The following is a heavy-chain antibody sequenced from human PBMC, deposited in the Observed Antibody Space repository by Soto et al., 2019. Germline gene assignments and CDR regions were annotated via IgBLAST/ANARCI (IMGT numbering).Heavy chain of an antibody. CDR2: IYWDDDK. J-gene: IGHJ4*02. Sequence: SGPTLLKPTQTLTLTCTFSGFSLSTSGVGVGWIRQPPGKALEWLALIYWDDDKRYSPSLKSRLTITKDTSKNQVVLTMTNIDPVDTSTYYCAHRGWGGGYFDYWGQGTLVTVSS. D-gene: IGHD7-27*01. CDR3: AHRGWGGGYFDY. V-gene: IGHV2-5*02. CDR1: GFSLSTSGVG.